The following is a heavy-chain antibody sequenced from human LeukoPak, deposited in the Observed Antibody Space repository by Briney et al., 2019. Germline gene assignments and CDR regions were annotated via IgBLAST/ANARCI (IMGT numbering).Heavy chain of an antibody. CDR1: GGSISSSTYY. V-gene: IGHV4-39*07. D-gene: IGHD3-10*01. CDR3: ARDYGSGAHYYMDV. J-gene: IGHJ6*03. Sequence: PSETLSLTCKVSGGSISSSTYYWSWIRQPPGKGLEWIGEINHSGSTNYNPSLKSRVTISVDTSKNQFSLKLSSVTAADTAVYYCARDYGSGAHYYMDVWGKGTTVTVSS. CDR2: INHSGST.